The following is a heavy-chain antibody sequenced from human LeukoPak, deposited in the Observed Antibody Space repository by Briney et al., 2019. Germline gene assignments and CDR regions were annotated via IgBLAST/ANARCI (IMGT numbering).Heavy chain of an antibody. V-gene: IGHV3-23*01. CDR1: GFTFSSYA. J-gene: IGHJ4*02. CDR3: AKDCSSTSCYRSGGY. CDR2: ISGSGGST. Sequence: GGSLRPSCAAPGFTFSSYAMSWVRQAPGKGLEWVSAISGSGGSTYYADSVKGRFTISRDNSKNTLYLQMNSLRAEDTAVYYCAKDCSSTSCYRSGGYWGQGTLVTVSS. D-gene: IGHD2-2*01.